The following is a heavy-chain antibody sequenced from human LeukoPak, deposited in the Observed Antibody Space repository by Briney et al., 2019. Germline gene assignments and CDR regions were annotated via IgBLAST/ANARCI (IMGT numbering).Heavy chain of an antibody. CDR1: GGSISSGDYY. CDR3: AREGITMIKAPVAFDI. D-gene: IGHD3-22*01. CDR2: IYYSGST. Sequence: SETLSLTCTVSGGSISSGDYYWSWIRQPPGKGLEWIGYIYYSGSTYYNPSLKSRVTISVDTSKNQFSLKLSSVTAADTAVYYCAREGITMIKAPVAFDIWGQGTMVTVSS. V-gene: IGHV4-30-4*08. J-gene: IGHJ3*02.